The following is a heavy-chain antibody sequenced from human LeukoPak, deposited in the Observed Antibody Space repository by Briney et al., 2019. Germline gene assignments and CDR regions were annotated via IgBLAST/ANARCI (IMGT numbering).Heavy chain of an antibody. CDR3: AKFIDYYDSSGYSQEPED. D-gene: IGHD3-22*01. CDR1: GYTFTSYY. CDR2: MNPNSGNT. V-gene: IGHV1-8*02. J-gene: IGHJ4*02. Sequence: ASVKVSCKASGYTFTSYYMHWVRQAPGQGLEWMGWMNPNSGNTGYAQKFQGRVTMTRNTSISTAYMELSSLRSEDTAVYYCAKFIDYYDSSGYSQEPEDWGQGTLVTVSS.